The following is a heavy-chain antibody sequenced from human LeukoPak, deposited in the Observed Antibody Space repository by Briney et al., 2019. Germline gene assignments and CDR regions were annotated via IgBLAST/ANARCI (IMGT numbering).Heavy chain of an antibody. Sequence: GASVKVSCKASGYTFTYHYIHLVRQAPGQGLEWMGIINPNNGNTNYAQRFQGRVTMTRDTSTSTVYMELSSLRSEDTAVYYCEVVPNYWGQGTLVTVSS. CDR3: EVVPNY. CDR1: GYTFTYHY. V-gene: IGHV1-46*01. J-gene: IGHJ4*02. D-gene: IGHD3-22*01. CDR2: INPNNGNT.